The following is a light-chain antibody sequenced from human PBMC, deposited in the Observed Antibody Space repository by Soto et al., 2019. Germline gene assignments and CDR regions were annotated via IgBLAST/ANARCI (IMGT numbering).Light chain of an antibody. CDR2: EVS. V-gene: IGLV2-14*01. CDR1: SSDIGANNY. CDR3: SSHTRGSTI. Sequence: QSALTQPASVSGSPGQSITISCTGPSSDIGANNYISWYQQHPGKAPRLMIHEVSNRPWGVSDRFSGSKSGNTASLTISGLQGEDEADYFCSSHTRGSTIFGGGTQLTVL. J-gene: IGLJ7*01.